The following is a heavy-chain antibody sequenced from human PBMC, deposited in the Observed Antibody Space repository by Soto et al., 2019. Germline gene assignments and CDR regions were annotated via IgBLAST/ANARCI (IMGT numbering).Heavy chain of an antibody. Sequence: QVQLQESGPGLVKPSETLSLTCTVSGGSISSYYWSWIRQPPGKGLGRIGYIYYSGSTNYNPSLKSRVTISVDTSKNQFSLKLSSVTAADTAVYYCARGLLHCSGGSCYSLADYWGQGTLVTVSS. CDR2: IYYSGST. J-gene: IGHJ4*02. D-gene: IGHD2-15*01. CDR3: ARGLLHCSGGSCYSLADY. CDR1: GGSISSYY. V-gene: IGHV4-59*01.